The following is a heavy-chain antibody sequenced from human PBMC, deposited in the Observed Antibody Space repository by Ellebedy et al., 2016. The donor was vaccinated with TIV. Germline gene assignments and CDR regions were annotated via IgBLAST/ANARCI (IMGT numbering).Heavy chain of an antibody. Sequence: AASVKVSCKVSGYTFTDYYMHWVRQAPGQGLEWMGWLNPKSGGTNYAQRFQGRVTMTRDTSISTAYMELTSLRSDDTAVFYCARAKWGAVPIRGSYFDYWGQGTLVTVSS. CDR2: LNPKSGGT. V-gene: IGHV1-2*02. J-gene: IGHJ4*02. CDR3: ARAKWGAVPIRGSYFDY. CDR1: GYTFTDYY. D-gene: IGHD3-16*01.